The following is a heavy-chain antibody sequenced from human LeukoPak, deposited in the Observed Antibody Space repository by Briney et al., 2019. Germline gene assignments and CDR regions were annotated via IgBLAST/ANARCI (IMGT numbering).Heavy chain of an antibody. Sequence: GESLKISCKSSGYNFTSYWIGWVRQMPGKGLEWLGILYPGDSDTRYSPPFQGQVIISADKYIRTAYLQWSSLLASDTAKYYCARCYYGSSGFDYWGQGTLVTVSS. CDR2: LYPGDSDT. D-gene: IGHD3-10*01. CDR1: GYNFTSYW. V-gene: IGHV5-51*01. CDR3: ARCYYGSSGFDY. J-gene: IGHJ4*02.